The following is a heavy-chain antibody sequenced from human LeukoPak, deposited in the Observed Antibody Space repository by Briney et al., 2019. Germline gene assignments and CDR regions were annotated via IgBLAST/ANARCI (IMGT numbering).Heavy chain of an antibody. CDR1: GGSITTHY. CDR2: ISYSGIT. V-gene: IGHV4-59*08. CDR3: ARLKYSSGWAGAFDI. Sequence: AETLSLTCTVSGGSITTHYWNWIRQPPGKGLEWIGYISYSGITNYNPSLKSRVTISLDTSKNQFSLKLTSVTAADTAVYYCARLKYSSGWAGAFDIWGQGTMVTVSS. J-gene: IGHJ3*02. D-gene: IGHD6-19*01.